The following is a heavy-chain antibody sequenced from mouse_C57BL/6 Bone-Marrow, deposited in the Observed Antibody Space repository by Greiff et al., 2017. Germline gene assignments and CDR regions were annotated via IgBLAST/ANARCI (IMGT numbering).Heavy chain of an antibody. Sequence: EVKLVESVAELVRPGASVKLSCTASGFNIKNTSMHWVKQRPEQGLEWIGRIDPANGNTKYAPKFQGKATITADTSSNTAYLQLSSLTSEDTAIYYCARGYSNSLAYWGQGTLVTVSA. CDR2: IDPANGNT. J-gene: IGHJ3*01. V-gene: IGHV14-3*01. CDR3: ARGYSNSLAY. D-gene: IGHD2-5*01. CDR1: GFNIKNTS.